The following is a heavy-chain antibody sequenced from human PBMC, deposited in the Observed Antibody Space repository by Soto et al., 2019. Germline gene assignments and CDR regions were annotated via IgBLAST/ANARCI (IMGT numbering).Heavy chain of an antibody. D-gene: IGHD6-13*01. CDR1: GYTFTSYA. CDR3: ARGCRSHSRSCPPTGWFDP. Sequence: ASVKVSCKASGYTFTSYAMHWVRQAPGQRLEWMGWINAGNGNTKYSQKFQGRVTITRDTSASTAYMELSSLRSEDTAVYYCARGCRSHSRSCPPTGWFDPWGQGTLVTVSS. J-gene: IGHJ5*02. CDR2: INAGNGNT. V-gene: IGHV1-3*01.